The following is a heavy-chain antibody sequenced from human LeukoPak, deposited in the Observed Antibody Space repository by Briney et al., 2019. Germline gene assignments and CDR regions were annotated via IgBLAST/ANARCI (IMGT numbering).Heavy chain of an antibody. D-gene: IGHD1-26*01. Sequence: PSETLSLTCAVYDGSLSGHYWSWIRQTPGKGLEWIGEINHSGSTNYNPSLKSRVTISGDMSKNQFSLKVTSVTAADTAVYYCVRLTVGALDYWGQGTLVTVSS. CDR3: VRLTVGALDY. CDR2: INHSGST. CDR1: DGSLSGHY. V-gene: IGHV4-34*01. J-gene: IGHJ4*02.